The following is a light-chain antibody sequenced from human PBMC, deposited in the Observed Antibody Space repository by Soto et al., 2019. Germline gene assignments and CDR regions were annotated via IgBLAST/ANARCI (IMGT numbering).Light chain of an antibody. CDR1: QTISSW. Sequence: DIHLTQSPSTLSASVGDRVTITCRASQTISSWLAWYQQKPGKAPKVLIYDASSLKSGVPPMFSGSGSGTEFTLTISSLQPDDFATYYCQQYNSYSQFGQGTKVDIK. CDR2: DAS. V-gene: IGKV1-5*01. CDR3: QQYNSYSQ. J-gene: IGKJ1*01.